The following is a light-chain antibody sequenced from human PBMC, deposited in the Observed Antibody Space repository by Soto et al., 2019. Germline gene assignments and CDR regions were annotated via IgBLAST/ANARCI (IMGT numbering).Light chain of an antibody. CDR2: GAS. V-gene: IGKV3D-11*01. J-gene: IGKJ5*01. CDR1: QDINTY. CDR3: QQRSYPIT. Sequence: EIVLTQSPATLSLSPGERATLSCRASQDINTYLAWYQQKPGQAPRLLIYGASSRATGIPVRFSGSGSESDFTLTISSLEPEDFAVYYCQQRSYPITFGQGTRLEIK.